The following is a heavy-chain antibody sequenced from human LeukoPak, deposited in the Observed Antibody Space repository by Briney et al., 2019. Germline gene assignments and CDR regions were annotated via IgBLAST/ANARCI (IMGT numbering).Heavy chain of an antibody. CDR2: INPNSGGT. J-gene: IGHJ5*02. CDR3: ARVTNSAGRPVGLLRQNSFDP. D-gene: IGHD4-23*01. CDR1: VYTFTGYY. V-gene: IGHV1-2*02. Sequence: AASVKVSCKASVYTFTGYYMHWVRQAPGQGLEWMGWINPNSGGTNYAQKFQGRVTMTRDTSISTAYMELSRLRSDDTAVYYCARVTNSAGRPVGLLRQNSFDPWGQGTLVTVSS.